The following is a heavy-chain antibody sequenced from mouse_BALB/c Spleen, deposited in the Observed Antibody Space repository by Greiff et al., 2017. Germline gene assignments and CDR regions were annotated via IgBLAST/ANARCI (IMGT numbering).Heavy chain of an antibody. CDR1: EYEFPSHD. Sequence: EVKLVESGGGLVQPGESLKLSCESNEYEFPSHDMSWVRQTPEKRLEWVATISSGGSYTYYPDSVKGRFTISRDNAKNTLYLQMSSLKSEDTAMYYCTRGDDGYYEGFDYWGQGTTLTVSS. CDR2: ISSGGSYT. D-gene: IGHD2-3*01. CDR3: TRGDDGYYEGFDY. V-gene: IGHV5-6-4*01. J-gene: IGHJ2*01.